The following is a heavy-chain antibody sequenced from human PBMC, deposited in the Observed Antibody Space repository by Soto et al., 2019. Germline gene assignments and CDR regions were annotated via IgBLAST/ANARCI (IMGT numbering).Heavy chain of an antibody. Sequence: SETLSLTCAVSGDSVSTHYWWSWVRQSPGKGLEWIGETHHGGSTHYNPSLNSRVTISVDKSKNDFSLKLSSVTAADTAVYFCARYGSGSYYPTTFDYWGQGTLVTVSS. CDR1: GDSVSTHYW. CDR2: THHGGST. CDR3: ARYGSGSYYPTTFDY. J-gene: IGHJ4*02. D-gene: IGHD3-10*01. V-gene: IGHV4-4*02.